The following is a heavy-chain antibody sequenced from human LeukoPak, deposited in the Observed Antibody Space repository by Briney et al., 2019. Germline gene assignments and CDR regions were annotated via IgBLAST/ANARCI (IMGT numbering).Heavy chain of an antibody. CDR1: GYTLTELS. CDR2: FDPEDGET. Sequence: ASVMVSCTVSGYTLTELSMHWVRQAPGKGLEWMGGFDPEDGETIYAQKFQGRVTMTEDTSTDTAYMELSSLRSEDTAVYYCATGAGYYDSSGYLPFDYWGQGTLVTVSS. CDR3: ATGAGYYDSSGYLPFDY. J-gene: IGHJ4*02. D-gene: IGHD3-22*01. V-gene: IGHV1-24*01.